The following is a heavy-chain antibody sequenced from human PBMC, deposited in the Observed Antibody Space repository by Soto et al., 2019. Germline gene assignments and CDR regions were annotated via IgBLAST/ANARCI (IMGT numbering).Heavy chain of an antibody. Sequence: ASVKVSCKPSGYTFTDLYIHWVRQAPGQGLEWMGWVDPNSGGTKQTQKFQGRLTMTRDTSTGAVYMELYSLRSDDTSVCYCARDNYGPLDYWGQGTLVTVSS. CDR2: VDPNSGGT. V-gene: IGHV1-2*02. D-gene: IGHD3-10*01. CDR1: GYTFTDLY. CDR3: ARDNYGPLDY. J-gene: IGHJ4*02.